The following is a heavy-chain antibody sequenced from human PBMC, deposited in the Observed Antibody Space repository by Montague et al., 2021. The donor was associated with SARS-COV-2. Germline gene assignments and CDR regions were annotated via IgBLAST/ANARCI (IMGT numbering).Heavy chain of an antibody. Sequence: SLRLSCPASGFTFSSYGMNWVRQAPGKGLEWVSAISTTGANTYYAGSVKGRFTISRDNSKNMLYLQLNSLRDEDTAVYYCAKEGVVVGADGFDYWGQGTMVIAYS. V-gene: IGHV3-23*01. J-gene: IGHJ3*01. D-gene: IGHD3-22*01. CDR1: GFTFSSYG. CDR3: AKEGVVVGADGFDY. CDR2: ISTTGANT.